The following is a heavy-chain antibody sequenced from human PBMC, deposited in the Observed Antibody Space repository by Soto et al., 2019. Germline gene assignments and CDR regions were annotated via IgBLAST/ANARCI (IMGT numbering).Heavy chain of an antibody. CDR1: GGSISSYY. V-gene: IGHV4-59*01. CDR2: IYYSGRT. D-gene: IGHD2-15*01. CDR3: ARAQSLSVALDY. Sequence: SETLSLTCTVSGGSISSYYWSWIRQPPGKGLERIGYIYYSGRTNYNPSLKSRVTISVDTSKNQFSLKLSSVTAADTAVYYCARAQSLSVALDYWGQGTLVTVS. J-gene: IGHJ4*02.